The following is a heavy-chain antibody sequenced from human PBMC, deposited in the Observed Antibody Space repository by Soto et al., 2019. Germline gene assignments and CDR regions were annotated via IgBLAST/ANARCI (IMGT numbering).Heavy chain of an antibody. Sequence: LSLTCSVSGAYVSSAGYSWSWIRQPPGKGLEWIGYVYQSGRTYGSVTTSYNPSLKGRVTISVDRSTNQFSLKLISVTAADTAVYFCARGQSIVAAIDYFDYWGQGSLVTVSS. J-gene: IGHJ4*02. D-gene: IGHD5-12*01. CDR3: ARGQSIVAAIDYFDY. V-gene: IGHV4-30-4*07. CDR1: GAYVSSAGYS. CDR2: VYQSGRT.